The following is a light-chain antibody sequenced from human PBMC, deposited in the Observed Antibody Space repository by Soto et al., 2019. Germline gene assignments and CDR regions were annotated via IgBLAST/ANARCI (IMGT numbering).Light chain of an antibody. CDR1: QSVSSN. Sequence: EIVMTQSPATLSVSPGERATLSCRASQSVSSNLAWYQQKPGQAPRLLIYGASTRATGIPARFSGSGSGTEFTITISSLPSEDFAVYYCQQYNNWVAFGQGTKLEIK. V-gene: IGKV3-15*01. J-gene: IGKJ2*01. CDR2: GAS. CDR3: QQYNNWVA.